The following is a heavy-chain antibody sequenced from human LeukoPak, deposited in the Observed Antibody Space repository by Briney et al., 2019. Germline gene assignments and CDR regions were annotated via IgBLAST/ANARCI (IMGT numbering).Heavy chain of an antibody. CDR3: ATFYYDRAGGEYFHY. CDR2: IIGSGDST. Sequence: GGSLRLSCAASGLTFSSYAMNWVRQAPGKGLEWVSAIIGSGDSTCYADSVKGRFTISRDNSKHTLYLQMNSLRAEDTALYYCATFYYDRAGGEYFHYWGQGTLVTVSS. D-gene: IGHD3-22*01. V-gene: IGHV3-23*01. J-gene: IGHJ1*01. CDR1: GLTFSSYA.